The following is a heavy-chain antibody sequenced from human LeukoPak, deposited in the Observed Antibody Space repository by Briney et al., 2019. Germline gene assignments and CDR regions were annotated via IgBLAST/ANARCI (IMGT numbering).Heavy chain of an antibody. CDR3: ARDRTVYSNLEGFDI. J-gene: IGHJ3*02. CDR2: ILSDGSKE. D-gene: IGHD4-11*01. Sequence: GGSLRLSCAASGFTFSSYGMHWVRQAPGKGLEWVAVILSDGSKEFYTDSVKGRFTISRDNSKNTLYLQMNSLRAEDTAVYYCARDRTVYSNLEGFDIWGQGTMVAVSA. CDR1: GFTFSSYG. V-gene: IGHV3-33*01.